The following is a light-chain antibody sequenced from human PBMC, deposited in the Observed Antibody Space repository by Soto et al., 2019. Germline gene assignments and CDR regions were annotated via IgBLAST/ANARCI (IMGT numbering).Light chain of an antibody. CDR3: QQYNSYSRLG. J-gene: IGKJ4*01. V-gene: IGKV1-5*03. Sequence: DIQMTQSPSTLSASVGDRVTITCRASQSISSWLAWYQQKPGKAPKLLIYKASSLESGVPSRFGGSGSGTEFTLTISSLQPDDFATYYCQQYNSYSRLGFGGGTKVEIK. CDR2: KAS. CDR1: QSISSW.